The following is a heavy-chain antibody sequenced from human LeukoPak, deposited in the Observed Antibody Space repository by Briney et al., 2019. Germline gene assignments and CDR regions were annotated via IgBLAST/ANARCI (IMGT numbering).Heavy chain of an antibody. Sequence: ASVKVSCKASGYTFTSYAMHWVRQAPGQTLEWMGWINAGNGNTKYSQKFQGRVTITRDTSANTAYMELSSLRSEDTAVYYCARDAEYYGSGSRDAFDIWGQGTMVTASS. V-gene: IGHV1-3*01. CDR2: INAGNGNT. CDR1: GYTFTSYA. CDR3: ARDAEYYGSGSRDAFDI. D-gene: IGHD3-10*01. J-gene: IGHJ3*02.